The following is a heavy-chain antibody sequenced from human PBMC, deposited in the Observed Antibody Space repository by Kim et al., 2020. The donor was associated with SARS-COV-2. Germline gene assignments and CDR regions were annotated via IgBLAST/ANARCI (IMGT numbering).Heavy chain of an antibody. D-gene: IGHD5-12*01. CDR2: IWYDGSDK. J-gene: IGHJ3*01. CDR3: ARSRDGYNSDALDL. Sequence: GGSLRLSCAASGLTFSKYGMHWVRQAPGKGLEWVALIWYDGSDKFYADSAKGRFTISRDNSKSTLFLQMNTLRAEDTAVYFCARSRDGYNSDALDLWGQG. CDR1: GLTFSKYG. V-gene: IGHV3-33*02.